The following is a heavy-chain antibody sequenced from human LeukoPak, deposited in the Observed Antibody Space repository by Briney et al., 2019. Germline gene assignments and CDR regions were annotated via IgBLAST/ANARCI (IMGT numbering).Heavy chain of an antibody. Sequence: GGSLRLSCAASGFTFSNYGMHWVRQAPGKGLEWVAFIWYDGNNKYYADSVKGRFTISRDNSKNTLYLQMNSLRGEDTAVYYCAKGSSDWGSNWGQGTLVTVSS. CDR1: GFTFSNYG. V-gene: IGHV3-30*02. CDR2: IWYDGNNK. CDR3: AKGSSDWGSN. J-gene: IGHJ4*02. D-gene: IGHD7-27*01.